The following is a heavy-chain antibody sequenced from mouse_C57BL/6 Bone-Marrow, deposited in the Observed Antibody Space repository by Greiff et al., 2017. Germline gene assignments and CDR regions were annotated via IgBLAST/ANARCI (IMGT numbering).Heavy chain of an antibody. CDR3: ARYAYYGSSYDAMDY. J-gene: IGHJ4*01. D-gene: IGHD1-1*01. CDR2: INPGSGGT. Sequence: VKLQQSGAELVRPGTSVKVSCKASGYAFTNYLIEWVKQRPGQGLEWIGVINPGSGGTNYNEKFKGKATLTADKSSSTAYMQLSSLTSEDSAVYFCARYAYYGSSYDAMDYWGQGTSVTVSS. CDR1: GYAFTNYL. V-gene: IGHV1-54*01.